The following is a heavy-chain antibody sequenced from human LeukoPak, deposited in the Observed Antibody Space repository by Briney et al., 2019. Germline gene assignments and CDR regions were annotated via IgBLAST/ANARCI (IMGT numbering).Heavy chain of an antibody. V-gene: IGHV3-74*01. Sequence: GGSLRLSCAASGFTFSRYWMHWVRQAPGEGLVWVSRMNSDGSNTNYADSVKGRFTISRDNAKNTLYLQMNSLRAEDTAVYYCAKGSGSGWYGWLDPWGQGTLVTVSS. D-gene: IGHD6-19*01. J-gene: IGHJ5*02. CDR1: GFTFSRYW. CDR2: MNSDGSNT. CDR3: AKGSGSGWYGWLDP.